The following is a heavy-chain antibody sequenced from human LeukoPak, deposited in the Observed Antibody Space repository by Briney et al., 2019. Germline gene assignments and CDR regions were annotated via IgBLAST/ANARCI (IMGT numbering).Heavy chain of an antibody. V-gene: IGHV4-59*01. Sequence: SETLSLTCTVSGGSISNYYWSWIRQPPGKGLEWIGYIYYSGSTNYNPSLKSRVTISVDTSKNQFSLKLSSVTAADTAVYYCARGRYSGSYNDYWGQGTLVTVSS. J-gene: IGHJ4*02. CDR3: ARGRYSGSYNDY. CDR1: GGSISNYY. CDR2: IYYSGST. D-gene: IGHD1-26*01.